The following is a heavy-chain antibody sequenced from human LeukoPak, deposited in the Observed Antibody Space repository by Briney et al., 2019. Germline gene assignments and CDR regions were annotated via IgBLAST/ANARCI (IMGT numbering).Heavy chain of an antibody. J-gene: IGHJ4*02. CDR2: ICSSGSNR. CDR1: GFTFSSYA. V-gene: IGHV3-23*01. D-gene: IGHD3-22*01. Sequence: GGSLRLSCEASGFTFSSYAMSWVRQAPGKGLEWVSVICSSGSNRYYADSVKGRFTISRGNSKNTLYLQMNSLRAEDTAAYYCAKRDYDDYFDYWGQGTLVTVSS. CDR3: AKRDYDDYFDY.